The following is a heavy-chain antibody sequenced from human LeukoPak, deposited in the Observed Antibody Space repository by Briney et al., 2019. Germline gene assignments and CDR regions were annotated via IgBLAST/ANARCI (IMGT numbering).Heavy chain of an antibody. CDR3: VRVSDESDIDY. V-gene: IGHV4-59*01. J-gene: IGHJ4*02. Sequence: SETLSLTCSVSGGSMSADYWNWIRQPPGMRLEWIGYFRVDGQTDYNPSLKSRATISVDTSKNQFSLRLNSVTAADTAVYYCVRVSDESDIDYWGQGTLVTVSS. CDR2: FRVDGQT. D-gene: IGHD2-21*02. CDR1: GGSMSADY.